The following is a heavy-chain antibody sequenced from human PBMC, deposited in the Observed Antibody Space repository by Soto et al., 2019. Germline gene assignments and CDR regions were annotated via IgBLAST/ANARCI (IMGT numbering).Heavy chain of an antibody. CDR2: IYYSGST. J-gene: IGHJ1*01. V-gene: IGHV4-61*01. Sequence: PSETLSLTCTVSGGSVSSGSYYWGWIRQPPGKGLEWIGYIYYSGSTNYNPSLKSRVTISVDTSKNQFSLKLSSVTAADTAVYYCASLLVSYDSSGYYYYTEYFQHWGQGTLVTVSS. CDR1: GGSVSSGSYY. CDR3: ASLLVSYDSSGYYYYTEYFQH. D-gene: IGHD3-22*01.